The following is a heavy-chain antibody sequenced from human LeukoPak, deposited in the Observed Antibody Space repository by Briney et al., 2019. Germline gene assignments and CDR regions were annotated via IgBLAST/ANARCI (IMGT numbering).Heavy chain of an antibody. J-gene: IGHJ4*02. CDR2: INDSGST. D-gene: IGHD1-26*01. CDR1: GGSFSGYY. CDR3: ARGGGSYWNY. V-gene: IGHV4-34*01. Sequence: SETLSLTCAVYGGSFSGYYWSWIRQPPGKGLEWIGEINDSGSTNYNPSLKSRVTISVDTSKNQFSLKLSSVTAADTAVYYCARGGGSYWNYWGQGTLVTVSS.